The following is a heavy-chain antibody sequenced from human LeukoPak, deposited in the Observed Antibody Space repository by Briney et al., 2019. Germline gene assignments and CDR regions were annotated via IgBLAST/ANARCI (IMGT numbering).Heavy chain of an antibody. D-gene: IGHD4-17*01. V-gene: IGHV4-61*02. CDR1: GGSISSGSYY. J-gene: IGHJ4*02. CDR2: IYTSGST. CDR3: ARLSGVFGENDY. Sequence: SQTLSLTCTVSGGSISSGSYYWSWIRQPAGKGLEWIGRIYTSGSTNYNPSLKSRVTISVDTSKNQFSLKLSSVTAAVTAVYYCARLSGVFGENDYWGQGTLVTVSS.